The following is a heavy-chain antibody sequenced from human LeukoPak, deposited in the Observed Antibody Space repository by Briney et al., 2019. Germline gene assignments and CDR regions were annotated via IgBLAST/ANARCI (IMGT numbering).Heavy chain of an antibody. D-gene: IGHD6-13*01. CDR1: GGSFSGYY. CDR2: INHSGST. V-gene: IGHV4-34*01. CDR3: ARVLTSSSGRWKYYYYGMDV. Sequence: SETLSLTCAVYGGSFSGYYWSWIRQPPGKGLEWIGEINHSGSTNYTPSLKSRVTISVDSSKNQVSLKLSSVTAADTAVYYCARVLTSSSGRWKYYYYGMDVWGQGTTVTVSS. J-gene: IGHJ6*02.